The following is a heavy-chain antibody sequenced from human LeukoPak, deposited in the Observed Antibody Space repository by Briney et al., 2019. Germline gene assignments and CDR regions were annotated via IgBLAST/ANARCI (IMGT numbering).Heavy chain of an antibody. D-gene: IGHD4-17*01. V-gene: IGHV1-18*01. J-gene: IGHJ6*02. Sequence: ASVKVSCTASGYTFTSYGISWVRQAPGQGLEWMGWISAYNGNTNYAQKLQGRVTMTTDTSTSTAYMELRSLRSDDTAVYYCARDHDYGDYATPFGYYYYGMDVWGQGTTVTVSS. CDR2: ISAYNGNT. CDR1: GYTFTSYG. CDR3: ARDHDYGDYATPFGYYYYGMDV.